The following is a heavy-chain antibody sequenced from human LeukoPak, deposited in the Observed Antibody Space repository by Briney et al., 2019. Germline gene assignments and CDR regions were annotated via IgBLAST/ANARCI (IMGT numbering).Heavy chain of an antibody. CDR2: INPNSGGT. CDR3: ARGGELELTGFDP. Sequence: ASVKVTYKASGYTLTGYYMHWVRQAPGQGLEWMGWINPNSGGTNYAQKFQGRVTMTRDTSISTAYMELSRLRSDDTAVYYCARGGELELTGFDPWGQGTLVTVSS. V-gene: IGHV1-2*02. J-gene: IGHJ5*02. CDR1: GYTLTGYY. D-gene: IGHD1-7*01.